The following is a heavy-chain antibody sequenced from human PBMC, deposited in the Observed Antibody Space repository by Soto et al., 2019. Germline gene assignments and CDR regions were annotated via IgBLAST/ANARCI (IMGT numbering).Heavy chain of an antibody. CDR3: ARHYSNNDYYYYYMDV. J-gene: IGHJ6*03. V-gene: IGHV3-23*01. CDR1: GFTFSSYA. Sequence: GGSLRLSCAASGFTFSSYAMSWVRQAPGKGLEWVSAISGSGGSTYYADSVKGRFTISRDNSKNTLYLQMNSLRAEDTAVYYCARHYSNNDYYYYYMDVWGKGTTVTVSS. D-gene: IGHD4-4*01. CDR2: ISGSGGST.